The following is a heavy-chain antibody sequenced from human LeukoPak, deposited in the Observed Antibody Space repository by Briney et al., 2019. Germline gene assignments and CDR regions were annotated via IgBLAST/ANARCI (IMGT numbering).Heavy chain of an antibody. D-gene: IGHD4-11*01. CDR3: ARTYINFSNYFDP. CDR1: GYSISNGYN. CDR2: ISHTVST. V-gene: IGHV4-38-2*02. J-gene: IGHJ5*02. Sequence: PSETLSLTCTVSGYSISNGYNWGWVRQPPGKGLECIGSISHTVSTYYNPSLESRVTISLDTSNNQFSLELSSVTAADTAVYYCARTYINFSNYFDPWGQGSLVTVSS.